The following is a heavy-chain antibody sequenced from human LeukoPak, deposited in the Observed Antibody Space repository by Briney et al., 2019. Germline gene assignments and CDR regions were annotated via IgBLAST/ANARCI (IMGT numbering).Heavy chain of an antibody. V-gene: IGHV3-48*02. CDR2: ISFGSSSI. D-gene: IGHD4-17*01. J-gene: IGHJ5*02. CDR1: GFTFSSFS. Sequence: GGSLRLSCAASGFTFSSFSMNWVRQAPGKGLEWVSYISFGSSSIHYADSVKGRFTISRDNAKNSLYLQMNSLRDEDTAVYYCARVNNYGADPWGQRTLVTVSS. CDR3: ARVNNYGADP.